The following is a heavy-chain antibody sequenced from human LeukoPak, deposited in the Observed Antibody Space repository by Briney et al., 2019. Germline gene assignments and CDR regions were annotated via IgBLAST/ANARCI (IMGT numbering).Heavy chain of an antibody. J-gene: IGHJ5*02. D-gene: IGHD2-15*01. V-gene: IGHV3-23*01. Sequence: GGSLRLSCAASGFTFSYYAMNWVRQAPGKGLEWVSAISGSGGSTYHADSVKGRFTISRDNAKNTLYLQMNSLRAEDTAVYYCAKDNQWDIGHLDRSENWFDPWGQGTLVTVSS. CDR2: ISGSGGST. CDR3: AKDNQWDIGHLDRSENWFDP. CDR1: GFTFSYYA.